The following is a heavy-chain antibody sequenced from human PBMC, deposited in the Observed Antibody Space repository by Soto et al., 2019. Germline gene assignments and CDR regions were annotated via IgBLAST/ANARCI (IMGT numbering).Heavy chain of an antibody. J-gene: IGHJ6*02. CDR2: ISGSGGTT. D-gene: IGHD3-22*01. Sequence: GGSLRLSCAASGFILSNYGMSWVRQAPGKGLEWVSAISGSGGTTYYADSVKGRFTISRDNSKNTLYLQMNSLRAEDTAVYYCAKDQFGSSGYYYYYGMDVWGQGTTVTVSS. CDR3: AKDQFGSSGYYYYYGMDV. CDR1: GFILSNYG. V-gene: IGHV3-23*01.